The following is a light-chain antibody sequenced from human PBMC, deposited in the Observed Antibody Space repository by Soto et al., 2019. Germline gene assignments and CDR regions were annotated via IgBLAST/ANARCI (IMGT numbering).Light chain of an antibody. CDR1: QDISNY. CDR3: QQFYDLPIT. V-gene: IGKV1-33*01. Sequence: DIQMTQSPSSLSASVGDRVTITCQASQDISNYLNWYQQQPGKAPKVLIYDASKLQTGVPSRFSGRGSGKDFTFTISSLQPDDSGTYYCQQFYDLPITFGQGTRLEI. CDR2: DAS. J-gene: IGKJ5*01.